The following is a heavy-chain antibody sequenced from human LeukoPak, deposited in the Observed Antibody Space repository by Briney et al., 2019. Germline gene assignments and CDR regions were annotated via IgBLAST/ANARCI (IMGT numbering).Heavy chain of an antibody. CDR2: ISSSGSTI. J-gene: IGHJ4*02. Sequence: GGSLRLSCAASGFTFSSYAMSWVRQAPGKGLEWVSYISSSGSTIYYADSVKGRFTISRDNAKNSLYLQMNSLRAEDTAVYYCARETSGSRIDFWGQGTLVTVSS. D-gene: IGHD2-15*01. CDR1: GFTFSSYA. V-gene: IGHV3-48*03. CDR3: ARETSGSRIDF.